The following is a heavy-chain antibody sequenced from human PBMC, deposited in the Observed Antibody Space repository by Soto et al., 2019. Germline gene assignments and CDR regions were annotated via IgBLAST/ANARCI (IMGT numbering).Heavy chain of an antibody. D-gene: IGHD2-15*01. CDR2: IIPIFGTA. Sequence: ASVKVSCKASGGTFSSYAISWVRQAPGQGLEWMGGIIPIFGTANYAQKFQGRVTITADESTSTAYMELSSPRSEDTAVYYCARDHTHLIVGTNWFDTWRQGTLVTVSS. J-gene: IGHJ5*02. CDR3: ARDHTHLIVGTNWFDT. CDR1: GGTFSSYA. V-gene: IGHV1-69*13.